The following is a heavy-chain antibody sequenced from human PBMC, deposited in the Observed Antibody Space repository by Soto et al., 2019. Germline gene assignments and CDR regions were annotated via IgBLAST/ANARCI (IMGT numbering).Heavy chain of an antibody. D-gene: IGHD2-15*01. Sequence: PSETLSLTCTVSGGSISIGCYYWSWILQHPGNGREWIRYIEYSGSTYYNPSLKSRVTISVDTSKNQFSLKLSSVTAADKAVYYCASSPQGYCTGCSCYGFDYWGQGTLVTVSS. CDR2: IEYSGST. J-gene: IGHJ4*02. CDR1: GGSISIGCYY. V-gene: IGHV4-31*03. CDR3: ASSPQGYCTGCSCYGFDY.